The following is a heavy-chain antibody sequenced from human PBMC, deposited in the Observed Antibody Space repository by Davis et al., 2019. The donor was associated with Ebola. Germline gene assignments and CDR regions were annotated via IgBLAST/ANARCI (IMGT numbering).Heavy chain of an antibody. CDR2: ISADGTNQ. D-gene: IGHD1-1*01. V-gene: IGHV3-30*18. CDR3: AKPNWADAFDI. CDR1: GITFSTHA. Sequence: PGGSLRLSCAVSGITFSTHAMHWVRQAPGKGLEWVAVISADGTNQYYAGSVKGRFTISRDNSKNTLYLQMNSLRAEDTAVYYCAKPNWADAFDIWGQGTMVTVSS. J-gene: IGHJ3*02.